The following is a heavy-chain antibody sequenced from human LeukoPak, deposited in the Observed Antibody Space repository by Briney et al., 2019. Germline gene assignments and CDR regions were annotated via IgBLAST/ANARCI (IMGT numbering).Heavy chain of an antibody. CDR2: IYYSGST. D-gene: IGHD3-9*01. J-gene: IGHJ4*02. V-gene: IGHV4-59*01. CDR1: GGSIISYY. Sequence: SETLSLTCTVSGGSIISYYWSWIRQPPGKGLEWIGYIYYSGSTNYNPSLKSRVTISVDTSKNQFSLKLSSVTAADTAVYYCARATFDILTGYYDSNYYFDYWGQGTLVTVSS. CDR3: ARATFDILTGYYDSNYYFDY.